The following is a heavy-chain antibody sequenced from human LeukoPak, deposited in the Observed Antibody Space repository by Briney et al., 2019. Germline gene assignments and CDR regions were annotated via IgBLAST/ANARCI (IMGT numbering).Heavy chain of an antibody. Sequence: PSETLSLTCTVSGGSISSGSYYWSWIRQPAGKVLEWIGRIYTSGSTNYNPSLKSRVTISVDTSKNQFSLKLSSVTAADTAVYYCARERDGYNWAYDAFHIWGQGTMVTVSS. CDR3: ARERDGYNWAYDAFHI. CDR1: GGSISSGSYY. CDR2: IYTSGST. D-gene: IGHD5-24*01. V-gene: IGHV4-61*02. J-gene: IGHJ3*02.